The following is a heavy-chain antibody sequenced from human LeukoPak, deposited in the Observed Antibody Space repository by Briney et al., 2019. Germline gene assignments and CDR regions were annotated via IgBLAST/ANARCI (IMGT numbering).Heavy chain of an antibody. Sequence: SSETLSLTYTVSGGTISSYYWSWIRQPPGKGLEWIGRIYTSGSTNYNPSLKSRVTISVDTSKNQFSLKLSSVTAADTAVYYCAREAYYYDSSGYWDAFDIWGQGTMVTVSS. CDR2: IYTSGST. CDR1: GGTISSYY. CDR3: AREAYYYDSSGYWDAFDI. V-gene: IGHV4-4*08. D-gene: IGHD3-22*01. J-gene: IGHJ3*02.